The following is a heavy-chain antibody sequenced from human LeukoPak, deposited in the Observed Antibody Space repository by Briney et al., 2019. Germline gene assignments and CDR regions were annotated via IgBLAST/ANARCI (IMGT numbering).Heavy chain of an antibody. CDR1: GFTVSTNY. Sequence: GGSLRLSCAASGFTVSTNYMSWVRQAPGKGLEWVSVIYSGGSTYHSDSVKGRFTISRDNSKNMLYLQMSSLRPEDTAVYHCARGSAYSHWGQGTLVTVSS. J-gene: IGHJ4*02. D-gene: IGHD3-22*01. V-gene: IGHV3-66*02. CDR2: IYSGGST. CDR3: ARGSAYSH.